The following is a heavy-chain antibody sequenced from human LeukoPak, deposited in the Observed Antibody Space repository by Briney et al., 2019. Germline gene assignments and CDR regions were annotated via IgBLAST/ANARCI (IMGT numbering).Heavy chain of an antibody. Sequence: SETLSLTCTVSGGSISSYYWSWIRQPPGKGLEWIGYIYYSGSTNYNPSLKSRVTISVDTSKNQFSLKLSSVTAADTAVYYCARDLVGATFGYYYYYMDVWGKGTTVTISS. D-gene: IGHD1-26*01. V-gene: IGHV4-59*12. CDR2: IYYSGST. J-gene: IGHJ6*03. CDR1: GGSISSYY. CDR3: ARDLVGATFGYYYYYMDV.